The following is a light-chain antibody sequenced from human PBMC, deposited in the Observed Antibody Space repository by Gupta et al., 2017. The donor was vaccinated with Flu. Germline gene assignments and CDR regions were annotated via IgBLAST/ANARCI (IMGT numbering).Light chain of an antibody. CDR1: QSLDNW. CDR3: QQYHTFPWM. J-gene: IGKJ1*01. CDR2: KVS. Sequence: DIQMTQSPSTLSASVGDRVTITCRASQSLDNWLAWFQQKPGQAPNLLIYKVSNLESGVPSRFSGSGSGTEFTLTISSRQPEDFATYYCQQYHTFPWMFGQGTKVEIE. V-gene: IGKV1-5*03.